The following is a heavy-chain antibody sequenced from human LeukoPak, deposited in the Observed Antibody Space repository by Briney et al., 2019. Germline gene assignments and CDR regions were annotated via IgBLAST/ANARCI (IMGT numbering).Heavy chain of an antibody. CDR1: GFTFRSYA. CDR3: AKGQKLFGGIIVFIDY. J-gene: IGHJ4*02. V-gene: IGHV3-23*01. D-gene: IGHD3-16*02. Sequence: GGSLRLPCAASGFTFRSYAMSWVRQAPGKGLEWVSVISGSGATTYHADSVRGRFAISRDNSKSTLYLQMNSLRAEDTAVYYCAKGQKLFGGIIVFIDYWGQGVLVTVSS. CDR2: ISGSGATT.